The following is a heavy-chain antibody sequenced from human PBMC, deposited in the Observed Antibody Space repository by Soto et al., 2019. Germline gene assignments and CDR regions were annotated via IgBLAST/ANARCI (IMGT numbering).Heavy chain of an antibody. D-gene: IGHD1-1*01. J-gene: IGHJ2*01. CDR3: TTDPGTALSFEAQAGIRDTVPVSAFLLNRATDL. CDR2: IKSKTDGGTT. V-gene: IGHV3-15*01. Sequence: ISFRKTPGKGLEWVGRIKSKTDGGTTDYAAPVKGRFTISRDDSKNTLYLQMNSLKTEDTAVYYCTTDPGTALSFEAQAGIRDTVPVSAFLLNRATDL.